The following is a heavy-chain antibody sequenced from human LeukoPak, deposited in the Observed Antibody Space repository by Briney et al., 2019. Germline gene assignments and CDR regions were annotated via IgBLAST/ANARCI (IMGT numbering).Heavy chain of an antibody. D-gene: IGHD6-13*01. CDR1: GFTFSSYS. V-gene: IGHV4-30-4*08. Sequence: LRLSCAASGFTFSSYSMNWARQPPGKGLEWIGYIYYSGSTYYNPSLKSRVTISVDTSKNQFSLKLSSVTAADTAVYYCARDPGAAAQFDYWGQGTLVTVSS. CDR3: ARDPGAAAQFDY. J-gene: IGHJ4*02. CDR2: IYYSGST.